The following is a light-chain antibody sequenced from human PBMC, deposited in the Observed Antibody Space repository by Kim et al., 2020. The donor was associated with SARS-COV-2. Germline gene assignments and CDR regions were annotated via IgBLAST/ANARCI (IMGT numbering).Light chain of an antibody. Sequence: ELTQPPSASGTPGQRVTISCSGSSSNIGTNTVNWYQQLPGTAPKLLIYTNNQRPSGVPDRFSGSKSGTSASLAITGLQSEDEADYYCAAWDASLNGRVFGTGTKVTVL. CDR3: AAWDASLNGRV. CDR1: SSNIGTNT. V-gene: IGLV1-44*01. CDR2: TNN. J-gene: IGLJ1*01.